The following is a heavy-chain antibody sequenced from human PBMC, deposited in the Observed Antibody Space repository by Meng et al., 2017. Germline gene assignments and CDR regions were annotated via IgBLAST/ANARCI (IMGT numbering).Heavy chain of an antibody. CDR3: ATDLALIGADY. J-gene: IGHJ4*02. D-gene: IGHD7-27*01. V-gene: IGHV1-24*01. CDR2: FDPEDGET. Sequence: QVQLLQTGAEVKYPGASGMVSCKVDASTLPELSMHWVRKAPGKGLEWMGGFDPEDGETIYAQKFQGRVTMTEDTSTDTAYMELSSLRSEDTAVYYCATDLALIGADYWGQGTLVTVSS. CDR1: ASTLPELS.